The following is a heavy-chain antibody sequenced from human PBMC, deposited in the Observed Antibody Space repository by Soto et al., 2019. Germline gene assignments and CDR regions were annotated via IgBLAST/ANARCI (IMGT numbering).Heavy chain of an antibody. Sequence: SETLSLTCAVSGGSISSGGYSWSWIRQPPGKGLEWIGYIYHTGSTYYNPSLKSRVTISVDRSKNQFSLKLSSVTAADTAVYYCARHLTYYYYGMDVWGQGTTVTVSS. V-gene: IGHV4-30-2*01. CDR3: ARHLTYYYYGMDV. CDR2: IYHTGST. CDR1: GGSISSGGYS. J-gene: IGHJ6*02.